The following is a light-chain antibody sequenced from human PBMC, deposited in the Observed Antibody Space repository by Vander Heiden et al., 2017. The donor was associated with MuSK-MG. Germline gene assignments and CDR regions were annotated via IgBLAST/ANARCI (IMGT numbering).Light chain of an antibody. CDR2: RDN. J-gene: IGLJ3*02. Sequence: QSVLTQSPSASGTPGQMVTISCSGNNSLIGSNAVSWYQALTGMAPNLLIYRDNQRPSGFPDRFSGSRSGTSASLAVSGLRSEDEADYYCASWDDTLSAPVFGGGTRLTVL. CDR1: NSLIGSNA. CDR3: ASWDDTLSAPV. V-gene: IGLV1-47*01.